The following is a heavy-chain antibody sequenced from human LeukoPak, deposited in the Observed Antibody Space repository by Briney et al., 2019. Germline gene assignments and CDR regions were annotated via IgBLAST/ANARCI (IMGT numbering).Heavy chain of an antibody. CDR3: ANTPNGWPKGWFDP. CDR2: ISGSGGST. Sequence: GGSLRLSCAASGFTFSSYAMSWVRQAPGKGLEWVSAISGSGGSTYYADSVKGRFTISRDNSKNTLYLQMNSLRAEDTAVYYCANTPNGWPKGWFDPWGQGTLVTVSS. CDR1: GFTFSSYA. J-gene: IGHJ5*02. V-gene: IGHV3-23*01. D-gene: IGHD2-8*01.